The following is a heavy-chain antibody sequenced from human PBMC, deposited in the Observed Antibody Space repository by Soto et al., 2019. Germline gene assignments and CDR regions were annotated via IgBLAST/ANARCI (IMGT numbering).Heavy chain of an antibody. Sequence: EVQLVESGGGLVQPGGSLRLSCAASGFTFSNYWIHWVRQAPGKGLVWVSRINSDGTTTNYADSVKGRFTISRDNARNTMFLQMNSLRAEDTAVYYCAKSARGVYGDFDWGQGTLVTVSS. J-gene: IGHJ4*02. CDR3: AKSARGVYGDFD. D-gene: IGHD4-17*01. CDR2: INSDGTTT. CDR1: GFTFSNYW. V-gene: IGHV3-74*02.